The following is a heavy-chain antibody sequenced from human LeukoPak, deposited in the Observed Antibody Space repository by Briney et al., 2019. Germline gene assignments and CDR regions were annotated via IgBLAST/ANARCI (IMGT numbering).Heavy chain of an antibody. J-gene: IGHJ4*02. CDR1: GGSISSSNW. D-gene: IGHD6-13*01. CDR3: ARGFNVAAGDY. Sequence: SETLSLTCAVSGGSISSSNWWSWVRQPPGKGLEWIGEIYHSGSTYYNPSLKSRVTISVDTSKNQFSLKLSSVTAADTAVYYCARGFNVAAGDYWGQGTLVTVSS. CDR2: IYHSGST. V-gene: IGHV4-4*02.